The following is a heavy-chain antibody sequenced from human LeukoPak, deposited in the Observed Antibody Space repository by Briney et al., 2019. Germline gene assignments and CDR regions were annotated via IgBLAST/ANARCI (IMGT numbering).Heavy chain of an antibody. CDR2: LSVSGGKP. Sequence: GGSLRLSCAASGFTFTNYAMTWVRQAPGKGLEWVSSLSVSGGKPHYAASVKGRFTISRDNAKNTLYLQMNSLRAEDTAVYYCAREAYDFWSGYDAWYFDYWGQGTLVTVSS. CDR3: AREAYDFWSGYDAWYFDY. D-gene: IGHD3-3*01. CDR1: GFTFTNYA. V-gene: IGHV3-23*01. J-gene: IGHJ4*02.